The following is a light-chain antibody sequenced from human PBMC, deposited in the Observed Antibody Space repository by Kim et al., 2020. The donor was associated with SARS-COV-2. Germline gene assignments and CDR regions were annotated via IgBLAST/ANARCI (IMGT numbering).Light chain of an antibody. CDR3: QQYYLWPRT. V-gene: IGKV3-15*01. J-gene: IGKJ4*02. CDR2: GAS. Sequence: VSPGEGVTLSCRASQRINNNLAWYQQKPGQAPRLVIYGASTRATGIPARFSGSGSGTEFTLTISSLQPEDSAVYYCQQYYLWPRTFGVGTKVDIK. CDR1: QRINNN.